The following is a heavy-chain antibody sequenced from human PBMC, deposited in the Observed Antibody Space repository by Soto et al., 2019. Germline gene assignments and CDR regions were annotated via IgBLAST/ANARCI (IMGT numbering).Heavy chain of an antibody. V-gene: IGHV3-21*01. D-gene: IGHD1-26*01. CDR2: ISSSSYI. J-gene: IGHJ2*01. CDR3: ARDRGISGSYFPDWYFDL. CDR1: GFTFSSYS. Sequence: GGSLRLSCAASGFTFSSYSMNWVRQAPGKGLEWVSSISSSSYIYYADSVKGRFTISRDNAKNSLYLQMNSLRAEDTAVYYCARDRGISGSYFPDWYFDLWGRGTLVTVSS.